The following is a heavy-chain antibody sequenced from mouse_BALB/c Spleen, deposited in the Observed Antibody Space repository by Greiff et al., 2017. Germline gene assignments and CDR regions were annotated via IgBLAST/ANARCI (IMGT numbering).Heavy chain of an antibody. J-gene: IGHJ3*01. CDR1: GFTFSSYG. CDR2: INSNGGST. V-gene: IGHV5-6-3*01. CDR3: ARDGRYGNYFAY. D-gene: IGHD2-10*02. Sequence: EVHLVESGGGLVQPGGSLKLSCAASGFTFSSYGMSWVRQTPDKRLELVATINSNGGSTYYPDSVKGRFTISRDNAKNTLYLQMSSLKSEDTAMYYCARDGRYGNYFAYWGQGTLVTVSA.